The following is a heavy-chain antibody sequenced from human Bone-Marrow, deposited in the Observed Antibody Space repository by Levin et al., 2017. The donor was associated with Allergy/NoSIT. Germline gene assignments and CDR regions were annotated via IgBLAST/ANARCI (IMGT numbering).Heavy chain of an antibody. CDR1: GFKFSDYA. D-gene: IGHD3-16*01. CDR2: ISAGGGTT. CDR3: ARDLRSVAATG. J-gene: IGHJ4*02. Sequence: GGSLRLSCAASGFKFSDYAMSWVRQAPGKGLDGVSSISAGGGTTYYADSAKGRFTISRDNSKNTLYLEMSSLRVDDTAVYFCARDLRSVAATGWGRGTVVTVSS. V-gene: IGHV3-23*01.